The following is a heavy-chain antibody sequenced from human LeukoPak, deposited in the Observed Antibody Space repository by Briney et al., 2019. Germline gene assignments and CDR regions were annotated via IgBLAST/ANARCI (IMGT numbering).Heavy chain of an antibody. J-gene: IGHJ4*02. CDR3: ARGGYGAYMG. Sequence: GGSLRLSCAASGFTFSSYVMHWVRQAPGKGLVWVSGLNSDGSITGYVDSVKGRFTISRDNAKNTLYLQMNTLRAEDTAVYYCARGGYGAYMGWGQGNLVTVSS. D-gene: IGHD4-17*01. V-gene: IGHV3-74*01. CDR2: LNSDGSIT. CDR1: GFTFSSYV.